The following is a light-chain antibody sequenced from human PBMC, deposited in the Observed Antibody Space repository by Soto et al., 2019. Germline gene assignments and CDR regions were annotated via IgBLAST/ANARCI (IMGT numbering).Light chain of an antibody. CDR1: QSVSSN. J-gene: IGKJ1*01. CDR3: QQYDGSPRT. V-gene: IGKV3D-15*02. CDR2: GAS. Sequence: IMMNQSPATLSVSQGERATLSCRASQSVSSNLAWYQQKPGQAPRLLIYGASTRATGIPARFSGSGSGTDFTLTITRLEPEDFAVYHCQQYDGSPRTFGQGTKVAIK.